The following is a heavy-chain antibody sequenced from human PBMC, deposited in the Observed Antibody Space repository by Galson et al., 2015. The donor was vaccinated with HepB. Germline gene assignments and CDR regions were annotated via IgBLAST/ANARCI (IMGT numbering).Heavy chain of an antibody. CDR2: ISGSGFT. Sequence: SLRLSCAASGFTLSSYAMNWVRQAPGKGLAWVSVISGSGFTDHAESVKGRFTISRDNSKNTLYLQMNSLRAEDTAVYYCAKESRTRVATPMDVWGKGTTVIVSS. V-gene: IGHV3-23*01. CDR3: AKESRTRVATPMDV. D-gene: IGHD5-12*01. J-gene: IGHJ6*03. CDR1: GFTLSSYA.